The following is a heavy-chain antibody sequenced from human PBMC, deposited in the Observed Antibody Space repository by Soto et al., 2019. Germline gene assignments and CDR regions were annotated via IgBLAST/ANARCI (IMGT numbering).Heavy chain of an antibody. CDR1: GGSLTSYY. CDR3: ARRTVSTETFDY. CDR2: VYYTGIA. V-gene: IGHV4-59*08. Sequence: SETLSLTCTVSGGSLTSYYWSCIRQPPGKGLEWIGFVYYTGIARYNPSLKSRVTISVDTSKNQFSLKLTSVTAADTAIYYCARRTVSTETFDYWGQGTLVTVSS. D-gene: IGHD5-12*01. J-gene: IGHJ4*02.